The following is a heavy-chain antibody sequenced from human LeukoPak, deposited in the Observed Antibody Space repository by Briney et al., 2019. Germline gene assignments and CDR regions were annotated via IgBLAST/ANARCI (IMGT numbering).Heavy chain of an antibody. D-gene: IGHD1-26*01. J-gene: IGHJ4*02. CDR1: GFTFNLYN. CDR2: ISCSGGYI. CDR3: ARDQGGTYSFDY. V-gene: IGHV3-21*01. Sequence: GGSPRLSCAASGFTFNLYNMSWVRQAPGKGLEWVSSISCSGGYIFCADSLKGRFTISRDDAKNSLYLQMSSLRAEDTAVYYCARDQGGTYSFDYWGQGTLVTVSS.